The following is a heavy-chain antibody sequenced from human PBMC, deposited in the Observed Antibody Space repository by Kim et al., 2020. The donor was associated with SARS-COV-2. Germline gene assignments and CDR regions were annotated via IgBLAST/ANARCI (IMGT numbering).Heavy chain of an antibody. CDR3: ATHDGVGRGGSYQANYYYGMDV. CDR2: IIPILGIA. CDR1: GGTFSSYT. V-gene: IGHV1-69*02. Sequence: SVKVSCKASGGTFSSYTISWVRQAPGQGLEWMGRIIPILGIANYAQKFQGRVTITADKSTSTAYMELSSLRAEDTAVYYCATHDGVGRGGSYQANYYYGMDVWGQGTTVTVSS. J-gene: IGHJ6*02. D-gene: IGHD1-26*01.